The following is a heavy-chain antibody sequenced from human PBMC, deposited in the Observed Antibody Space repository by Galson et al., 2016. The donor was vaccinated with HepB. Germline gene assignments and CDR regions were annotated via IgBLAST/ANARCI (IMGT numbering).Heavy chain of an antibody. Sequence: SLRLSCAAPGFVFSNFGLSWVRQAPGKGLEWVASISTRRTTYYSDSVQGRFTISRDNSNNTLYLQMNGRRAEDTAVYYCAKERLVRRILDHWGQGTLLTVSS. CDR3: AKERLVRRILDH. CDR1: GFVFSNFG. J-gene: IGHJ4*02. V-gene: IGHV3-23*01. D-gene: IGHD1-1*01. CDR2: ISTRRTT.